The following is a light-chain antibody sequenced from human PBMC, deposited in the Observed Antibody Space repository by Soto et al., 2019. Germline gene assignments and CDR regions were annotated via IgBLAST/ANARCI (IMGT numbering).Light chain of an antibody. CDR2: AAF. J-gene: IGKJ1*01. Sequence: DIQMTQSPSSLSASIGDRVTITCRASQGINSHLNGYQQKPGKAPKFLVYAAFSLHSDVPSRFSGGGSGTDFTLTISSLQPEDFASYDCQQSYIDPWTFGQGTKVEIK. V-gene: IGKV1-39*01. CDR3: QQSYIDPWT. CDR1: QGINSH.